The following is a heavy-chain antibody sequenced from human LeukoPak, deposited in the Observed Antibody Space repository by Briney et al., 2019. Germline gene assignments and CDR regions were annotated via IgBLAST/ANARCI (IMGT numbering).Heavy chain of an antibody. Sequence: GGSLRLSCAASGFTFSSYSMNWVRQAPGKGLEWVSTISSSSSYIYYADSGKGRFTISRDNAKNSLYLQMNSLRAEDTAVYYCARDRGVAAHLDYWGQGTLVTVSS. CDR2: ISSSSSYI. V-gene: IGHV3-21*01. D-gene: IGHD5-12*01. CDR1: GFTFSSYS. J-gene: IGHJ4*02. CDR3: ARDRGVAAHLDY.